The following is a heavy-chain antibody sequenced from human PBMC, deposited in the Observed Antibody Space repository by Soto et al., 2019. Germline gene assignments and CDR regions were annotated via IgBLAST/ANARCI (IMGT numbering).Heavy chain of an antibody. Sequence: SETLSLTCTVSGGSLSSYYWSWIRQPPGKGLEWIGYIYYSGSTNYNPSLKSRVTISVDTSKNQFSLKLSSVTAADTAVYYCARQADWFDPWGQGTLVTVSS. J-gene: IGHJ5*02. D-gene: IGHD6-19*01. V-gene: IGHV4-59*08. CDR2: IYYSGST. CDR1: GGSLSSYY. CDR3: ARQADWFDP.